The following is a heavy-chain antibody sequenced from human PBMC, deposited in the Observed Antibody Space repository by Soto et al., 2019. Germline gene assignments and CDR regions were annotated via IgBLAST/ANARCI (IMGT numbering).Heavy chain of an antibody. CDR1: GFTFSSNW. Sequence: EVQLVESGGDLVQPGGSLRLSCEASGFTFSSNWMHWVRQAPGKGLVWVSRMNPDGSSRGYADSVKGRFTISRDNAKNTLFLQMNSLRAEDTAVYYCARGGNAGSGQYYLDDYRGQGTLVTVSS. V-gene: IGHV3-74*01. CDR3: ARGGNAGSGQYYLDDY. CDR2: MNPDGSSR. D-gene: IGHD3-10*01. J-gene: IGHJ4*02.